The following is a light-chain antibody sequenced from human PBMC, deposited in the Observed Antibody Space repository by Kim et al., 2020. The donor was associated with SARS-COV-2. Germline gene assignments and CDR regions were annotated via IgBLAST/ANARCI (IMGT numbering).Light chain of an antibody. V-gene: IGKV3-11*01. CDR2: YAS. CDR3: QHRSNWPRT. J-gene: IGKJ2*01. CDR1: ESISTY. Sequence: SLSAGERAPLSCRACESISTYLGWYQQKPGQAPRLLIYYASNRATGIPARFSGTGSETDFTLSISSLEPEDFAVYYCQHRSNWPRTFGQGTKLEI.